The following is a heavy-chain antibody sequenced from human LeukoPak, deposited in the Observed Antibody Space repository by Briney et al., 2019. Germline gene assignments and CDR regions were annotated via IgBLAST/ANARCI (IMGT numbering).Heavy chain of an antibody. CDR2: IPSSGRII. V-gene: IGHV3-48*03. Sequence: PGGSLRLSCAASGFTFSSYEMNWVRQAPGKGLEWVAYIPSSGRIIYYADSVKGRFTISRDNTKNSLYLQMNSLRAEDTAVYYCASTGGYGSGTYDYYYFGMDVWGQGTTVTVSS. CDR1: GFTFSSYE. CDR3: ASTGGYGSGTYDYYYFGMDV. D-gene: IGHD3-10*01. J-gene: IGHJ6*02.